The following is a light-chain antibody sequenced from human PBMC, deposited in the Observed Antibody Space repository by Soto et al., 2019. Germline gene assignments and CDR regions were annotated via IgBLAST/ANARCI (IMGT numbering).Light chain of an antibody. Sequence: DIVMTQTPLSSPVSLGQPASISCRSSQSLVHSDGNTYLSWLHQRPGQPPRLLIYQNSNRFSVXQXTCSGSGDGTDFTLKIRRVEAEDVGVYYCMQATQLLTFGQGTKVEI. CDR3: MQATQLLT. CDR2: QNS. J-gene: IGKJ1*01. CDR1: QSLVHSDGNTY. V-gene: IGKV2-24*01.